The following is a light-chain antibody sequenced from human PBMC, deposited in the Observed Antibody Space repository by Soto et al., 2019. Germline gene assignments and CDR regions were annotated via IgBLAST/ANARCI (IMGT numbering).Light chain of an antibody. J-gene: IGKJ1*01. CDR2: GAT. CDR1: QSVSSSE. Sequence: EIVLTQSPDTVSLSPGEGATLSCRASQSVSSSELAWYQQKPRQAPRLLIYGATRRATGLSDMFSGSGSGTDVSLTISSREPGDFAVYYCQQYYSSPRSFGQRTKVQIK. CDR3: QQYYSSPRS. V-gene: IGKV3-20*01.